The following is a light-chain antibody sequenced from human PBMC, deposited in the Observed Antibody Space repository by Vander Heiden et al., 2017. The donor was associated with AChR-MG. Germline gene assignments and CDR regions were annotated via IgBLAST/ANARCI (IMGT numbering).Light chain of an antibody. J-gene: IGKJ3*01. Sequence: DIVMTQSPDSLAVSLGERATINCKSSQSVLYSPNNKNYLAWYQQKPGQPPKLLIYWASTRESGVPDRFSGSGSGTDFTLTISSLQAEDVAVYYCQQYDSTPGITFGHGTKVDIK. V-gene: IGKV4-1*01. CDR2: WAS. CDR1: QSVLYSPNNKNY. CDR3: QQYDSTPGIT.